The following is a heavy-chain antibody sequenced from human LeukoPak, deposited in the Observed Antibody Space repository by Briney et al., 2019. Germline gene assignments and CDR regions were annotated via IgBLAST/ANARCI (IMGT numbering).Heavy chain of an antibody. J-gene: IGHJ4*02. D-gene: IGHD3-3*01. Sequence: SETLSLTCAVYGGSFSGYYWSWIRQPPGKGLEWIGEINHSGSTNYNPSLKSRVTISVDTSKNQFSLKLSSVTAADTAVYYCARDRVLRYFDYWGQGTLVTVSS. CDR2: INHSGST. CDR3: ARDRVLRYFDY. CDR1: GGSFSGYY. V-gene: IGHV4-34*01.